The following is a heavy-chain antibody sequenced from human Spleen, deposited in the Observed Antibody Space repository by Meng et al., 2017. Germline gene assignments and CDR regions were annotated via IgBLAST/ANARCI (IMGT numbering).Heavy chain of an antibody. CDR2: INPNRGGP. CDR3: ARETDYGDDESPHWYFDL. J-gene: IGHJ2*01. CDR1: GSAFTSYY. Sequence: QGQLMKDGAEVKKPGASVKGSCKASGSAFTSYYMHWVRQAPGQGLAWMGCINPNRGGPPCPPPVPGRVPLPRPPSLRPAYMALSRLRSDYTAVYYCARETDYGDDESPHWYFDLWGRGTLVTVSS. V-gene: IGHV1-2*02. D-gene: IGHD4-17*01.